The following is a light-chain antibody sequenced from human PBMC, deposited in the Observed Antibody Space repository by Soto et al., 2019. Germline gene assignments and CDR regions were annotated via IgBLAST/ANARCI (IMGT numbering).Light chain of an antibody. J-gene: IGKJ1*01. CDR2: KVS. CDR1: QSLVYRDGNTY. CDR3: MQDTHWPPVT. Sequence: DVVITQSPLSLPVTLGQPASISRRSSQSLVYRDGNTYLSWFHRRPGQSPRRLIYKVSNRDSGVPDRFSGSGSGRDFTLKISRVEAHDVGVYYCMQDTHWPPVTFGQGTKVEIK. V-gene: IGKV2-30*01.